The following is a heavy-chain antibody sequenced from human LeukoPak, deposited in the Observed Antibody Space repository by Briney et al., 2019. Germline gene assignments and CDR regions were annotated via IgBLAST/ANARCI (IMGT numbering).Heavy chain of an antibody. V-gene: IGHV4-34*01. J-gene: IGHJ1*01. Sequence: PSETLSLTCAVYGGSFSGYYWSWIRQPPGKGLEWIGEINHSGSTNYNPSLKSRVTISVDTSKNQFSLKLSSVTAADTAVYYCARPYSSSWYRRLVGYFQHWGQGTLVTVSS. D-gene: IGHD6-13*01. CDR2: INHSGST. CDR1: GGSFSGYY. CDR3: ARPYSSSWYRRLVGYFQH.